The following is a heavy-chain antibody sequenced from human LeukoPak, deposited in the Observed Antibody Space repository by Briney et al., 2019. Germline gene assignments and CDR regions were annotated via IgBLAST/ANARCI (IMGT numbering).Heavy chain of an antibody. J-gene: IGHJ5*01. CDR3: ANGDYYDSSGYPSWFDF. Sequence: GGSLRLSCAASGFTFSSYAMSWVRQAPGKGLEWVSGISASGNNTYYADSVKGRFTISRDNSKNTLYLQMNSLRAEDTAVYYCANGDYYDSSGYPSWFDFWGQGILVTVSS. CDR1: GFTFSSYA. V-gene: IGHV3-23*01. CDR2: ISASGNNT. D-gene: IGHD3-22*01.